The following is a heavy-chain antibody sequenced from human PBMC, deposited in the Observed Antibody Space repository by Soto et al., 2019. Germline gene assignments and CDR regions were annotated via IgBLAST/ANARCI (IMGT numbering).Heavy chain of an antibody. V-gene: IGHV1-3*01. CDR2: INAGNGNT. D-gene: IGHD6-19*01. Sequence: ASVRVSCPAPGYTLTSYAMHWVRQAPGQRLEWMGWINAGNGNTKYSQKFQGRVTITGATSASTAYMELSSLRSEDTAVYYSAREFVHPEQWLLIWFGPCCHVTLFTVSS. J-gene: IGHJ5*02. CDR1: GYTLTSYA. CDR3: AREFVHPEQWLLIWFGP.